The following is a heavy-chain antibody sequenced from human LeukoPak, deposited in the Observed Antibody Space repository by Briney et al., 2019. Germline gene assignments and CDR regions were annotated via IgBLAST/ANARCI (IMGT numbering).Heavy chain of an antibody. CDR1: GFTFSSYE. D-gene: IGHD3-22*01. Sequence: PGGSLRLSCAASGFTFSSYEINWVRQAPGKGLEWVSYISSSGSTIYYADLVKGRFTISRDNAKNSLYLQMNSLRAEDTAVYYCAREMEYYYDSSGYPYDAFDIWGQGTMVTVSS. CDR2: ISSSGSTI. J-gene: IGHJ3*02. CDR3: AREMEYYYDSSGYPYDAFDI. V-gene: IGHV3-48*03.